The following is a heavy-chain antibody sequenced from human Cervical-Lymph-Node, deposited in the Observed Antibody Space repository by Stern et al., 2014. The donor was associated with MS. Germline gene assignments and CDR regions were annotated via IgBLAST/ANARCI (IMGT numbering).Heavy chain of an antibody. D-gene: IGHD2-2*01. CDR3: AKDLGRGVVVVPLYGLDV. V-gene: IGHV3-23*04. Sequence: EVKLVESGGGLVQPGGSLRLSCAASGFTFSTYAFSWVRQAPGKGLEGVSSIRDSVVYTYYEDSVKGRFTISRDNSKSMLYLEMQSLRAEDTAVYHCAKDLGRGVVVVPLYGLDVWGQGTTVTVSS. CDR2: IRDSVVYT. J-gene: IGHJ6*02. CDR1: GFTFSTYA.